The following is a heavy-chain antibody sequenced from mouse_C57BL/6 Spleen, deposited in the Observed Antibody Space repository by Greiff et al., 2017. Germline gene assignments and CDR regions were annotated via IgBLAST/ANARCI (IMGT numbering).Heavy chain of an antibody. J-gene: IGHJ3*01. CDR2: INPGSGGT. Sequence: VQLQQSGAELVRPGTSVKVSCKASGYAFTNYLIERVKQRPGQGLEWIGVINPGSGGTNYNEKFKGKATLTADKSSSTAYMQLSSLTSEDSAVYFCARGLRGQFAYWGQGTLVTVSA. CDR3: ARGLRGQFAY. D-gene: IGHD1-1*01. CDR1: GYAFTNYL. V-gene: IGHV1-54*01.